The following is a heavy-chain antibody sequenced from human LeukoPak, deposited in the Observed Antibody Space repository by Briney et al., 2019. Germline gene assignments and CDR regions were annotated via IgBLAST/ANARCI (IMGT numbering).Heavy chain of an antibody. J-gene: IGHJ6*02. CDR3: ARQEAGYSGSWTDEYYYYGMDV. Sequence: GESLKISCKGSGYSFTSYWIGWVRQMRGKGLEWMGIIYPGDSDTRYSPSFQGQVTISADKYISTAYLQWSSLKASDTAMYYCARQEAGYSGSWTDEYYYYGMDVWGQGTTVTVSS. CDR1: GYSFTSYW. V-gene: IGHV5-51*01. CDR2: IYPGDSDT. D-gene: IGHD6-13*01.